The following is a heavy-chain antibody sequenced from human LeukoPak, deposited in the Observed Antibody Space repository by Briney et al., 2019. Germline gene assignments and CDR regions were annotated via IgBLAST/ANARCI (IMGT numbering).Heavy chain of an antibody. J-gene: IGHJ4*02. V-gene: IGHV1-24*01. CDR2: SNPEDGET. CDR1: GYTLTELS. Sequence: ASVKVSCKVSGYTLTELSMYWVRQAPGKGLEWMGGSNPEDGETIYAQKFQGRVTMTEDTSTDTAYMELSSLRAEDTAVYYCARERWGLRYFGYWGQGTLVTVSS. D-gene: IGHD3-9*01. CDR3: ARERWGLRYFGY.